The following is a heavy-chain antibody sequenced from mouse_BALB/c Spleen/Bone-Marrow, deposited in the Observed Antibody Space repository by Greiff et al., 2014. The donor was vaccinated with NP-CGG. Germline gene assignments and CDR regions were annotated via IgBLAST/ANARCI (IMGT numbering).Heavy chain of an antibody. J-gene: IGHJ2*01. CDR2: IDPANVNT. D-gene: IGHD2-14*01. Sequence: DVQLQESGAELVKPGASVKLSCTASGFNIKDTYIHWVKQRPEQGLEWIGRIDPANVNTKYDPKFQGKAIITADTSSNTAYLQLSSLTSEDTAVYYCARYRLGTYFDYWGQGTTLTVSS. V-gene: IGHV14-3*02. CDR1: GFNIKDTY. CDR3: ARYRLGTYFDY.